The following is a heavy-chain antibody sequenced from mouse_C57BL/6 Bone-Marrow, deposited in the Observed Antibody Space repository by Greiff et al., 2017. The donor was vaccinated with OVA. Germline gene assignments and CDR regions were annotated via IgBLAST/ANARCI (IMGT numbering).Heavy chain of an antibody. CDR1: GYSFTDYN. J-gene: IGHJ4*01. CDR3: ARAQIYIYYAMDY. CDR2: INPNYGTT. V-gene: IGHV1-39*01. D-gene: IGHD2-1*01. Sequence: EVKLQESGPELVKPGASVKISCKASGYSFTDYNMNWVKQSNGKSLEWIGVINPNYGTTSYNQKFKGKATLTVDQSSSTAYMQLNSLTSEDSAVYYCARAQIYIYYAMDYWGQGTSVTVSS.